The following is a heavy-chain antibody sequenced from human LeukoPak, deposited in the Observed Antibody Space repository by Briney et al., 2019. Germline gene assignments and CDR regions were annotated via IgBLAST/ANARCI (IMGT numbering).Heavy chain of an antibody. J-gene: IGHJ3*02. D-gene: IGHD3-3*01. CDR1: GGSISSGSYY. CDR2: IYTSGST. Sequence: SETLSLTCTVSGGSISSGSYYWSWIRQPAGQGLEWIGRIYTSGSTNYNPSLKSRVTISVDTSKNQFSLKLSSVTAADTAVYYCAREKRFLEWLLRGDAFDIWGQGTMVTVSS. V-gene: IGHV4-61*02. CDR3: AREKRFLEWLLRGDAFDI.